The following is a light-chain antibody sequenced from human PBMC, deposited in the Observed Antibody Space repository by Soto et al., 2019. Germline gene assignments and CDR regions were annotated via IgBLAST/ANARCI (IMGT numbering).Light chain of an antibody. V-gene: IGKV3-15*01. Sequence: EIVMAQSPATLSVSPGERVTLSCRAGQSVRTNLAWYQHKSGQAPRLFIYGATARATGIPARFSGSGAGTDFTLTISSLEPEDFAVYYCQQRSNWPPITFGQGTRLEIK. J-gene: IGKJ5*01. CDR3: QQRSNWPPIT. CDR1: QSVRTN. CDR2: GAT.